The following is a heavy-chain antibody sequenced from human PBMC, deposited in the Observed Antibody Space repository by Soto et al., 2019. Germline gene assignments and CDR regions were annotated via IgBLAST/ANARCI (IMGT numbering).Heavy chain of an antibody. J-gene: IGHJ6*02. CDR2: IYYSGST. CDR1: GGSISSYY. Sequence: SETLSLTCTVSGGSISSYYWSWFRQPPGKGLEWIGYIYYSGSTNYNPSLKSRVTISVDTSKNQFSLKLSSVTAADTAVYYCARGRGSQLWAYYYYGMDVWGQGTTVTVSS. V-gene: IGHV4-59*01. CDR3: ARGRGSQLWAYYYYGMDV. D-gene: IGHD5-18*01.